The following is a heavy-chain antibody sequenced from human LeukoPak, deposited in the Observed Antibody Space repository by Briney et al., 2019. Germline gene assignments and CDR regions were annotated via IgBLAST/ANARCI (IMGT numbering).Heavy chain of an antibody. D-gene: IGHD2-21*01. CDR3: ARDLSLWAFDI. CDR1: GYTFTGYY. Sequence: ASVKVSCKASGYTFTGYYMHWVRQAPGQGLEWMGWINPNSGVTNYAQKFQGRVTMTRDTSISTAYMELSRLRSDDTAVYYCARDLSLWAFDIWGQGTMVTVSS. CDR2: INPNSGVT. J-gene: IGHJ3*02. V-gene: IGHV1-2*02.